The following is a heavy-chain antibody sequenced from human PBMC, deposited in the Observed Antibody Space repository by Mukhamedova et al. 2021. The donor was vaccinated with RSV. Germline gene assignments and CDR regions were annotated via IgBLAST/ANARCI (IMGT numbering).Heavy chain of an antibody. CDR3: TRLYCSSTSCSDY. D-gene: IGHD2-2*01. J-gene: IGHJ4*02. V-gene: IGHV3-49*02. Sequence: VKGRFTISRDDSKSIAYLQMHSLKTEDTAVYYCTRLYCSSTSCSDYWGQGTLVTVSS.